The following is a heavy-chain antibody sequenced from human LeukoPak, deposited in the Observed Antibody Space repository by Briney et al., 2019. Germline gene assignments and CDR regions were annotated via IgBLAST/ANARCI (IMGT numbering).Heavy chain of an antibody. CDR2: IYTSGSP. CDR1: GDPISSYY. V-gene: IGHV4-4*07. D-gene: IGHD6-13*01. J-gene: IGHJ5*02. CDR3: AMGRAYSSSWLSWFDP. Sequence: PSETLSLTCTVSGDPISSYYWSWIRQPAGKGLEWIGRIYTSGSPNYNPSLKSRVTMSVDTSKNQFSLKLSSVTAADTAVYYCAMGRAYSSSWLSWFDPWGQGTLVTVSS.